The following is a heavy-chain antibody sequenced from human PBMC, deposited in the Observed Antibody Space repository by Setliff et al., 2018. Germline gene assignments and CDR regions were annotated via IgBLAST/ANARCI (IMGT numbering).Heavy chain of an antibody. J-gene: IGHJ3*02. V-gene: IGHV4-61*09. CDR3: ARGKTFFGAFIRAFDI. D-gene: IGHD3-3*01. Sequence: SETLSLTCTVSGGSISSGSYYWSWIRQPAGKGLEWIGHIYTSGSTNYNPSLKSRVTISIDTSKNQFSLKLSSVTAADTAVYHCARGKTFFGAFIRAFDIWGQGRMVTVSS. CDR2: IYTSGST. CDR1: GGSISSGSYY.